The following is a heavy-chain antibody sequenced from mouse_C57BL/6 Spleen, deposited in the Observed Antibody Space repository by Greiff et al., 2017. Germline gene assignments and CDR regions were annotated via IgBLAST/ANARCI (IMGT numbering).Heavy chain of an antibody. J-gene: IGHJ4*01. V-gene: IGHV5-16*01. CDR3: AREDYGSIYAMDY. CDR2: INYDGSST. Sequence: EVQRVESEGGLVQPGSSMKLSCTASGFTFSDYYMAWVRQVPEKGLEWVANINYDGSSTYYLDSLKSRFIISRDNAKNILYLQMSSLKSEDTATYYCAREDYGSIYAMDYWGQGTSVTVSS. CDR1: GFTFSDYY. D-gene: IGHD1-1*01.